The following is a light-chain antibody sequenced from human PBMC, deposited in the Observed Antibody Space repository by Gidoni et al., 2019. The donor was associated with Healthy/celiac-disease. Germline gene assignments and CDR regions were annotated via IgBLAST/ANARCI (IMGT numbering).Light chain of an antibody. CDR1: QSVSSSY. Sequence: EIVLTQSPGTLSLSTGERANLSCRASQSVSSSYLAWYQQKPGQAPRLLIYGASSRATGIPDRFSGSVSGTDFTLTISRLEPEDFAVYYCQQYGSSPLTFGQGTKLEIK. CDR3: QQYGSSPLT. J-gene: IGKJ2*01. V-gene: IGKV3-20*01. CDR2: GAS.